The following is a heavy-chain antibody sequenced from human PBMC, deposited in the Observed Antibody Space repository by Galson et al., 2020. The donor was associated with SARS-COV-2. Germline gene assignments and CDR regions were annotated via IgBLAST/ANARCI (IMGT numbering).Heavy chain of an antibody. Sequence: GGSLRLSCAASGFTFTTYGMHWVRQAPGKGLEWVAFIRYDGTYTYYADSVKGRFTISRDNSKNTLYLQMDNLRADDTAIYYCARYYYDTSANYWGSSEGGYGMDVWGQGTTVTVSS. J-gene: IGHJ6*02. D-gene: IGHD3-22*01. CDR2: IRYDGTYT. CDR3: ARYYYDTSANYWGSSEGGYGMDV. V-gene: IGHV3-30*02. CDR1: GFTFTTYG.